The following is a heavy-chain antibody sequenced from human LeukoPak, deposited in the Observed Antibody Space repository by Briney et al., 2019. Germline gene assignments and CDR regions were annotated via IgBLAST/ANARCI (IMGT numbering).Heavy chain of an antibody. D-gene: IGHD5-12*01. Sequence: SETLSLTCAAYGGSFSGYYWSWIRQPPGKGLEWIGEINHSGSTNYNPSLKSRVTISVGTSKNQFSLKLSSVTAADTAVYYCARGLMDGGYPYWGQGTLVTVSS. J-gene: IGHJ4*02. V-gene: IGHV4-34*01. CDR2: INHSGST. CDR1: GGSFSGYY. CDR3: ARGLMDGGYPY.